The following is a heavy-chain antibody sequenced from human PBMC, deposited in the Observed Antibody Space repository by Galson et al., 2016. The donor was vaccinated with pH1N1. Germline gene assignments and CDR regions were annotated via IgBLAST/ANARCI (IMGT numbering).Heavy chain of an antibody. D-gene: IGHD2-15*01. CDR3: ARGPQIVVVEAATPGWFDS. CDR1: GYTFTSYV. CDR2: FNAVNGNT. V-gene: IGHV1-3*01. Sequence: SVKVSCKAPGYTFTSYVIHWVRQAPGQRLEWMGWFNAVNGNTKYSQKFQDRVTITTDTSASTAYMELSSLRSEDTALYYCARGPQIVVVEAATPGWFDSWGQGTQVTVSS. J-gene: IGHJ5*01.